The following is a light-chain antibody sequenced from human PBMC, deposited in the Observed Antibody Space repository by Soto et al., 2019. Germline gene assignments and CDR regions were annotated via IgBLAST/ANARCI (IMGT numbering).Light chain of an antibody. CDR2: AAS. J-gene: IGKJ1*01. CDR1: QSVNSD. CDR3: QQYNSWPPRWT. V-gene: IGKV3-15*01. Sequence: EIVMMQSPATLSVSPGERATLSCRASQSVNSDLAWYQQKPGQAPRLLIYAASTRATGIPARFSGSGSGTEFTLTISSLQSEDFALYYCQQYNSWPPRWTFGQGTKVEIK.